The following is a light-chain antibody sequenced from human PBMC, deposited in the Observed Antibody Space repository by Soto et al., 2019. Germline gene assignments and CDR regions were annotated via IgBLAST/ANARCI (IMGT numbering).Light chain of an antibody. CDR2: AAC. CDR1: QSISSY. CDR3: QQSYSVFT. V-gene: IGKV1-39*01. J-gene: IGKJ3*01. Sequence: DIQMTQSLPSLYASVGDRITITCRSSQSISSYLYWYQKKPGKAPKLLNYAACSLQSGVPSRFSGSGSGTDFTLTISSLQPEDSATYYCQQSYSVFTFGPGTKVDIK.